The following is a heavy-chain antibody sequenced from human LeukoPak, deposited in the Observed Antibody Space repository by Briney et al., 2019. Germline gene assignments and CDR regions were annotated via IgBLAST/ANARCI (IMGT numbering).Heavy chain of an antibody. CDR2: IYYSGST. D-gene: IGHD3-3*01. CDR3: ARAPHGFSADY. Sequence: SETLSLTCTVSGGSISSYYWSWIRPPPGKGREWIGYIYYSGSTNYNPSLKSRVIIPVDDSKNQFSLKLSSVTAADTAVYYCARAPHGFSADYWGQGTLVTVSS. CDR1: GGSISSYY. J-gene: IGHJ4*02. V-gene: IGHV4-59*01.